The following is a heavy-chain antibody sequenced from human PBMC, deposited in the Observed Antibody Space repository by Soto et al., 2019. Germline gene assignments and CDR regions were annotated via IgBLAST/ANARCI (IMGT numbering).Heavy chain of an antibody. V-gene: IGHV4-59*01. CDR2: IYYSGST. CDR3: ARGPRDYDSSALSD. Sequence: SETLSLTCTVSGGSISSYYWSWIRQPPGKGLEWIGYIYYSGSTNYNPSLKSRVTISVDTSKNQFSLKLSSVTAADTAVYYCARGPRDYDSSALSDWGQGTLVTV. J-gene: IGHJ4*02. CDR1: GGSISSYY. D-gene: IGHD3-22*01.